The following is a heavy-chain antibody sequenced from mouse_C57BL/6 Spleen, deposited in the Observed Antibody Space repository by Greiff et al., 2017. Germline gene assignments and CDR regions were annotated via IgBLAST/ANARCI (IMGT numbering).Heavy chain of an antibody. Sequence: EVKLMESEGGLVQPGSSMKLSCTASGFTFSDYYMAWVRQVPEKGLEWVANINYDGSSTYYLDSLKSRFIISRDNAKNILYLQMSSLKSEDTATYYCARKGDGYFDYWGQGTTLTVSS. V-gene: IGHV5-16*01. CDR3: ARKGDGYFDY. J-gene: IGHJ2*01. CDR1: GFTFSDYY. D-gene: IGHD2-3*01. CDR2: INYDGSST.